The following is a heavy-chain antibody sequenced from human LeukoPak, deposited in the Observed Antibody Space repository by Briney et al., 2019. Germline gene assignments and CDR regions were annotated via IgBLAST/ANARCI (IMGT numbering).Heavy chain of an antibody. D-gene: IGHD6-19*01. V-gene: IGHV1-69*05. CDR1: GGTFSSYA. CDR3: AREPPQSSSGWYNWFDP. J-gene: IGHJ5*02. CDR2: IIPIFGTA. Sequence: SVKVSCKASGGTFSSYAISWVRQAPGQGLEWMGGIIPIFGTADYAQKFQGRVTITTDESTSTAYVELSSLGSEDTAVYYCAREPPQSSSGWYNWFDPWGQGTLVTVSS.